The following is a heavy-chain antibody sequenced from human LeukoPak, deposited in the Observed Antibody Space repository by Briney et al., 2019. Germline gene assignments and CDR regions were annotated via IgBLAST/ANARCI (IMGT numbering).Heavy chain of an antibody. V-gene: IGHV1-2*02. CDR1: GYTSTGYY. J-gene: IGHJ4*02. D-gene: IGHD3-3*01. Sequence: ASVKVSCKASGYTSTGYYMHWVRQAPGQGLEWMGWINPNSGGTNYAQKFQGRVTMTRDTSISTAYMELSRLRSDDTAVYYCARPNFWSGYYQGYWGQGTLVTVSS. CDR3: ARPNFWSGYYQGY. CDR2: INPNSGGT.